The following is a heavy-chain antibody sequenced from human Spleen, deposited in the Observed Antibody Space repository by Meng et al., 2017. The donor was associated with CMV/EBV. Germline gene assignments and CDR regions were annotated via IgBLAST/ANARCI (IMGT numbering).Heavy chain of an antibody. J-gene: IGHJ4*02. CDR3: ARDRRYYDSSGQPDY. Sequence: SGYTFTGYYMHWVRQAPGQGLEWMGWINPDSGGTNYAQKFQGRVTMTRDTSITTAYVELSGLTSDDTAVYYCARDRRYYDSSGQPDYWGQGTLVTVSS. V-gene: IGHV1-2*02. D-gene: IGHD3-22*01. CDR1: GYTFTGYY. CDR2: INPDSGGT.